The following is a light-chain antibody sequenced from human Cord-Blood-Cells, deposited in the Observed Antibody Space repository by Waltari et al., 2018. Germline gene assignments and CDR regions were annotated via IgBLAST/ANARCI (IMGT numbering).Light chain of an antibody. Sequence: DIQMTQSPSSLSASVGARVTITCRASQGISNYLAWYQQKPGKVPKLLIYAASTLQSGVPSRFSGSGSGTDFTLAISSLQPESVATYYCQKYNSAPQTFGQGTKVEIK. CDR2: AAS. CDR1: QGISNY. J-gene: IGKJ1*01. V-gene: IGKV1-27*01. CDR3: QKYNSAPQT.